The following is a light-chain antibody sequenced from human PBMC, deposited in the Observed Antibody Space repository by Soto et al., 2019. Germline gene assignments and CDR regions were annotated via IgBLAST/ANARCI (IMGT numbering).Light chain of an antibody. J-gene: IGKJ2*01. CDR3: QQYDSLPYT. V-gene: IGKV1-33*01. Sequence: DIQMTQSPSSLSASVGDRVTITCQASEDITNYLNWFQQKPGKVPKLLIYDASKLEVGVPSRFSGSGSGTDFTFTISSLQPEDIATYYCQQYDSLPYTFGQGTKLEIK. CDR2: DAS. CDR1: EDITNY.